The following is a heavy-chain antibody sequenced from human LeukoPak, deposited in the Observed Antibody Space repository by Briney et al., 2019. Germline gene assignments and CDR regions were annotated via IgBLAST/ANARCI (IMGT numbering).Heavy chain of an antibody. V-gene: IGHV4-39*01. J-gene: IGHJ4*02. D-gene: IGHD3-10*01. CDR2: IYYSGST. CDR1: GGSISSNSYY. CDR3: ARTRYYYNSRSYGAPYYFDY. Sequence: SETLSLTCAVSGGSISSNSYYWGWIRQPSGKGLEWIGSIYYSGSTYYNPSLKSRVTISVDTSKNQFSLKLSSVTAADTAVYYCARTRYYYNSRSYGAPYYFDYWGQGTLVTVSS.